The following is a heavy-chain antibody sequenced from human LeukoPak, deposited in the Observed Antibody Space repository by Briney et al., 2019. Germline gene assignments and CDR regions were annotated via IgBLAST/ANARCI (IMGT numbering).Heavy chain of an antibody. CDR3: ARGVVWELLSYFDY. J-gene: IGHJ4*02. Sequence: GGSLRLSCAASGFTFSSYSMNWVRQAPGKGLEWVSSISSSSSYIYYADSVKGRFTISRDNAKNSLHLQMNSLRAEDTAVYYCARGVVWELLSYFDYWSQGTLVTVSS. CDR1: GFTFSSYS. V-gene: IGHV3-21*01. D-gene: IGHD1-7*01. CDR2: ISSSSSYI.